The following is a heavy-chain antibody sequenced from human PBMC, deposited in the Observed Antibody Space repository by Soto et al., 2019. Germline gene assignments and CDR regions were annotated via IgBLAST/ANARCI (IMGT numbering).Heavy chain of an antibody. CDR2: ISGSGGST. CDR1: GFTFSSYA. V-gene: IGHV3-23*01. Sequence: GGSLRLSCAASGFTFSSYAMSCVRQAPGKGLEWVSAISGSGGSTYYADSVKGRFTISRDNSKNTVYLQMKSLRAKDTAVYYCAKDVPRSSWWPNPYLEYWAQGTMVTVSS. CDR3: AKDVPRSSWWPNPYLEY. D-gene: IGHD6-13*01. J-gene: IGHJ4*02.